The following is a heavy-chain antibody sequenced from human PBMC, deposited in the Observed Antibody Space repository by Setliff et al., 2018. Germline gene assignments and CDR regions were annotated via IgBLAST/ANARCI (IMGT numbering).Heavy chain of an antibody. CDR1: GGSFTGTTYS. Sequence: ASETLSLTCTVSGGSFTGTTYSMVWVRQAPGKGLQWVSGILGGGGNGGRGTIYADSVRGRFIISRDNSKNTLYLHMNSLRAEDTALYYCAKDRVPDNIWDFDSWGPGTLVTVSS. D-gene: IGHD1-26*01. CDR3: AKDRVPDNIWDFDS. CDR2: ILGGGGNGGRGT. J-gene: IGHJ5*01. V-gene: IGHV3-23*01.